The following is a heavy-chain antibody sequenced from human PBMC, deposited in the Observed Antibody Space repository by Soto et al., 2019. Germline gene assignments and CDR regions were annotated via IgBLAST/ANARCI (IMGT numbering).Heavy chain of an antibody. V-gene: IGHV4-59*01. Sequence: LETLCLTCTVSGGSITTYQWSWIRQPPGKGLEWIGGYSGFTNYNPSLESRATISVDHSKNQFFLTLSSVTAADTAVYYCARTVIGGFDYWGQGTLVTVSS. J-gene: IGHJ4*02. CDR3: ARTVIGGFDY. CDR2: YSGFT. D-gene: IGHD3-16*02. CDR1: GGSITTYQ.